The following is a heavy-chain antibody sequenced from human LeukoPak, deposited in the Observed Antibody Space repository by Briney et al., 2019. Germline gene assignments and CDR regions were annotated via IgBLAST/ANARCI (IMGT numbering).Heavy chain of an antibody. J-gene: IGHJ4*02. V-gene: IGHV3-30*03. CDR1: GVTFSSHG. CDR3: TTKVIRGNSGDDYDD. D-gene: IGHD5-12*01. Sequence: GGSLRLSCAASGVTFSSHGVQWVRQARGRGGEGVALISSDGNDKLYGDSVKGRFTISRDDSKSTLYLQMTSLRAEDTAVYYCTTKVIRGNSGDDYDDWGQGTLVTVSS. CDR2: ISSDGNDK.